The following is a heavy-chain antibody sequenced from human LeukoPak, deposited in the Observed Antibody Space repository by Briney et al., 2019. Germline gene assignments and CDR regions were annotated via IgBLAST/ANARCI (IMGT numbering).Heavy chain of an antibody. J-gene: IGHJ5*02. CDR3: ARDIVVVPAASVGWFDP. Sequence: PSQTLSLTCTVSGGSISSGSYYWSWIRQPAGKGLEWIGRIYTSGSTNYNPSLKRRVTISVDTSKNQFSLKLSSVTAADTAVYYCARDIVVVPAASVGWFDPWGQGTLVTVSS. V-gene: IGHV4-61*02. CDR1: GGSISSGSYY. CDR2: IYTSGST. D-gene: IGHD2-2*01.